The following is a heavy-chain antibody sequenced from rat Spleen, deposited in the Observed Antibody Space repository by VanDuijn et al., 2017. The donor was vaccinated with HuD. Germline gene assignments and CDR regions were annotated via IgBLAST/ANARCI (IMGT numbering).Heavy chain of an antibody. CDR3: TRANYYDGQNVMDA. CDR1: GFSLMDYS. J-gene: IGHJ4*01. D-gene: IGHD1-12*02. V-gene: IGHV2S30*01. Sequence: QVQLKESGPGLVQPSQTLSLTCTVPGFSLMDYSVHWVRQPTGKGLEWMGRMKYDGDTYYNSALKSRLSISRDTSKSKVFLKMNSLQTEDTAIYYCTRANYYDGQNVMDAWGQGASVTVSS. CDR2: MKYDGDT.